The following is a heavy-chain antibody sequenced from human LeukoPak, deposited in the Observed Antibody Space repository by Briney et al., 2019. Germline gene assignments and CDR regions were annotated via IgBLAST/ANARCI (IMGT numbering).Heavy chain of an antibody. CDR3: ARTTYGDY. D-gene: IGHD1-1*01. CDR1: GFPFSNYW. V-gene: IGHV3-7*02. CDR2: IKEDGSEK. J-gene: IGHJ4*02. Sequence: PGGSLRLSCAASGFPFSNYWMTWVRRAPSKGLEWVAAIKEDGSEKYYVDSVKGRFTISRDNAKNSLYLQMSSLRAEDTAVYFCARTTYGDYWGQGTLVTVSS.